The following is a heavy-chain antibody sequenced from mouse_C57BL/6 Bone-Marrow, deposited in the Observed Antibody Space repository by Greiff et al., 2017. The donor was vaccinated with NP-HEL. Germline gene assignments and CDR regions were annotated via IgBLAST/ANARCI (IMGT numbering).Heavy chain of an antibody. CDR3: AMRGITTVPYAMDY. CDR2: IYPGSGST. J-gene: IGHJ4*01. Sequence: QVQLQQPGAELVKPGASVKMSCKASGYTFTSYWITWVKQRPGQGLEWIGDIYPGSGSTNYNEKFKSKATMTVDTSSSTAYMQLSSLTSEESAVYYWAMRGITTVPYAMDYWGQGTSVTVAS. D-gene: IGHD1-1*01. V-gene: IGHV1-55*01. CDR1: GYTFTSYW.